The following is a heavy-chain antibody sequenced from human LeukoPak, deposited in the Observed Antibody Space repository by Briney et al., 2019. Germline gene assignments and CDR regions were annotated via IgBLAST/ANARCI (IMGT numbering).Heavy chain of an antibody. V-gene: IGHV4-59*01. CDR2: IYYSGST. CDR3: ARGWENYFDY. Sequence: SETLSLTCTVSGGSISSYYWSWIRQPPGKGLEWIGYIYYSGSTNYNPSLKSRVTISVDTSKNQFSLKLSSVTAADTAVYYCARGWENYFDYWGQGTLVTVSS. D-gene: IGHD1-26*01. J-gene: IGHJ4*02. CDR1: GGSISSYY.